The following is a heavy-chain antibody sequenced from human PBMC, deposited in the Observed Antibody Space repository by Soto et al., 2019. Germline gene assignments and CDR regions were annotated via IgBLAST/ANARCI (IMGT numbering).Heavy chain of an antibody. D-gene: IGHD6-19*01. Sequence: EVQLVESRGGLVQPGGSLRLSCAASGFTFTTYWMSWVRQAPGKGLEWVAKISQDGSEKYYVDSVKGRFTISRDNAKNSVHLQMNPLRVEDTAVCFCARAIYSSAWSGYWGQGTLVTVSS. J-gene: IGHJ4*02. CDR3: ARAIYSSAWSGY. CDR1: GFTFTTYW. CDR2: ISQDGSEK. V-gene: IGHV3-7*01.